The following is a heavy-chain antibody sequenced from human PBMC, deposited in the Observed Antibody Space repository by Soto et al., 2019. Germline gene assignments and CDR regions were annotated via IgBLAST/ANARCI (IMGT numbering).Heavy chain of an antibody. J-gene: IGHJ4*02. CDR2: IYYSGRT. Sequence: SETLSLTCTVSGGSISSGDYYWTWIRQPPGKGLEWIGYIYYSGRTYYNPSLKSRVTISIDTSKNQFSLKLSSVTAADTAVYYCASLLIAAAVPGRYLMDYWGQGTLVTVSS. D-gene: IGHD6-13*01. CDR3: ASLLIAAAVPGRYLMDY. CDR1: GGSISSGDYY. V-gene: IGHV4-30-4*01.